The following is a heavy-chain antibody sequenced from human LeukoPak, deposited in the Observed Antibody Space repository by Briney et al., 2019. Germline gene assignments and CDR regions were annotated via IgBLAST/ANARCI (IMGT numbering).Heavy chain of an antibody. J-gene: IGHJ2*01. V-gene: IGHV3-53*01. CDR2: IYSGGST. CDR1: GFTVSGNY. Sequence: GGSLRLSCAASGFTVSGNYMSWVRQAPGKGLEWVSVIYSGGSTYYADSVKGRFTISRDNSKNTLYLQMNRLRAEDTAVYYCARDSAYYDSSGYPAGARYFDLWGRGTLVTVSS. D-gene: IGHD3-22*01. CDR3: ARDSAYYDSSGYPAGARYFDL.